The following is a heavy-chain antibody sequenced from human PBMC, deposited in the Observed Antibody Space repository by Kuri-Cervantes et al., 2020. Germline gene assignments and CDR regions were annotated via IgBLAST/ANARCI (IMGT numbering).Heavy chain of an antibody. Sequence: ETLSLTCTVSGGSISSSSYYWGWIRQPPGKGLEWVANIKQDGSEKYYVDSVKGRFTISRDNAKNSSYLQMNSLRAEDTAVYYCARGPWSRRQFDPWGQGTLVTVSS. CDR1: GGSISSSSYY. CDR2: IKQDGSEK. J-gene: IGHJ5*02. CDR3: ARGPWSRRQFDP. D-gene: IGHD2-8*01. V-gene: IGHV3-7*01.